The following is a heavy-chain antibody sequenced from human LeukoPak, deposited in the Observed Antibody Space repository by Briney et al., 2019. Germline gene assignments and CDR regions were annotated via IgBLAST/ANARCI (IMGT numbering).Heavy chain of an antibody. V-gene: IGHV3-20*04. CDR1: GFNFDDYG. CDR2: INWNGGST. D-gene: IGHD1-1*01. J-gene: IGHJ4*02. Sequence: GGSLRLSCAASGFNFDDYGMSWVRQAPGKGLEWVSGINWNGGSTGFVDSVKGRFTISRDNAKNSLYLQMNSLRAEDTALYSCARGERGDFDFWGQGTLVTVSS. CDR3: ARGERGDFDF.